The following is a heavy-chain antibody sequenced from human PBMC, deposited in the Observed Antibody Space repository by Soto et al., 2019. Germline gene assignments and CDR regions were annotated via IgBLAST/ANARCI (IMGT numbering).Heavy chain of an antibody. CDR1: GGSVSSGTFY. J-gene: IGHJ6*02. CDR2: INYLGST. D-gene: IGHD4-4*01. V-gene: IGHV4-61*01. CDR3: ARGKGSNYYYGMDV. Sequence: SETLSLTCSVSGGSVSSGTFYWSWIRQPPGRGLEWVGYINYLGSTNYNPSLKSRVTIAVDTSKTQFSLKVSSVTAADTSVYYCARGKGSNYYYGMDVWGQGTTVTVSS.